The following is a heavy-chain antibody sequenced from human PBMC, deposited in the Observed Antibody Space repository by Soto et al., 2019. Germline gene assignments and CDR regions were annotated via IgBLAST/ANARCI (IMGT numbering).Heavy chain of an antibody. CDR3: ARLSAVEYSTNDY. Sequence: ASVKVSCKASGYTFTSYDINWVRQATGQGLEWMGWMNPNSGNTGYAQKFQGRVTMTRNTSISTAYMELSSLRSEDTAVYYCARLSAVEYSTNDYWGQGTLVTVSS. CDR1: GYTFTSYD. J-gene: IGHJ4*02. D-gene: IGHD6-6*01. CDR2: MNPNSGNT. V-gene: IGHV1-8*01.